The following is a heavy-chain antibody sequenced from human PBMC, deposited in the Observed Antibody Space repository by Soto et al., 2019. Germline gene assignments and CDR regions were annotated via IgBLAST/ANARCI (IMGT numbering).Heavy chain of an antibody. CDR3: VRRGPESGDP. CDR2: INPNSGNT. D-gene: IGHD6-25*01. CDR1: GYTFTTYD. V-gene: IGHV1-8*01. J-gene: IGHJ5*02. Sequence: QVQLVQSGAEVRKPGASVKVSCKASGYTFTTYDINWVRQATGQGLEWMGWINPNSGNTGYAQKFQGRVTMTRDASISTAYMELSTLTSEDTAVYDCVRRGPESGDPWGQGTLVTVSP.